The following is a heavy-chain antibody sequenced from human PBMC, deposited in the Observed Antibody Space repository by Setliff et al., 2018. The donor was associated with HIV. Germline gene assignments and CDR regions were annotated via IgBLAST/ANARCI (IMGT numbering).Heavy chain of an antibody. V-gene: IGHV4-39*01. D-gene: IGHD1-26*01. CDR3: ARGKGGLVGPAEFDY. CDR1: GGSMSSSSYY. Sequence: SETLSLTCTVSGGSMSSSSYYWGWIRQTPDKGLEWIGIIYYSGATYYNPSLTSRVTISVDTSRNQFSLKLSSVTAADTAIYFCARGKGGLVGPAEFDYWGPGTLVTVSS. J-gene: IGHJ4*02. CDR2: IYYSGAT.